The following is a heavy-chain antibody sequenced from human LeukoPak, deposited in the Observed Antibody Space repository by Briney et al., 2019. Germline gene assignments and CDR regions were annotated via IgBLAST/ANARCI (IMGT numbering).Heavy chain of an antibody. Sequence: GGSLRLSCAASGFTFSTFAMSWVRQAPGKGLEWVSTISDGVSTTYYADSVKGRFTISRDISKNTLYLQMSSLRAEDTAAYYCARAGYSSGWYDYWGQGTLVTVSS. J-gene: IGHJ4*02. V-gene: IGHV3-23*01. D-gene: IGHD6-19*01. CDR1: GFTFSTFA. CDR3: ARAGYSSGWYDY. CDR2: ISDGVSTT.